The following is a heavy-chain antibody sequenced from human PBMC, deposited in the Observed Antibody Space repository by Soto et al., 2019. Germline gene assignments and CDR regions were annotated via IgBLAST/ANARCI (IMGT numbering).Heavy chain of an antibody. V-gene: IGHV3-30*18. Sequence: QPGGSLRLSCAASGFTFSSYGMHWVRQAPGKGLEWVAVISYDGSNKYYADSVKGRFTISRDNSKNTLYLQMNSLRAEDTAVYYCAKGVYYDSSGYYGYWGQGTLVTVSS. J-gene: IGHJ4*02. D-gene: IGHD3-22*01. CDR1: GFTFSSYG. CDR3: AKGVYYDSSGYYGY. CDR2: ISYDGSNK.